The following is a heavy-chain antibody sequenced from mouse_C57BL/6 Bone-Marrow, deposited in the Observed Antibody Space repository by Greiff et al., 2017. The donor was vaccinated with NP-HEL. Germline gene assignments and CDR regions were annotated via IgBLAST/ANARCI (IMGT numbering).Heavy chain of an antibody. CDR1: GYTFTSYW. CDR2: IDPNSGGT. CDR3: ARRYYYGSYDARDD. D-gene: IGHD1-1*01. Sequence: QVQLQQPGAELVKPGASVKLSCKASGYTFTSYWMHWVKQRPGRGLEWIGRIDPNSGGTKYNEKFKSKATLTVDKPSSTAYMQLSSLTSEDSAVYYCARRYYYGSYDARDDWGQGTSVTVSS. V-gene: IGHV1-72*01. J-gene: IGHJ4*01.